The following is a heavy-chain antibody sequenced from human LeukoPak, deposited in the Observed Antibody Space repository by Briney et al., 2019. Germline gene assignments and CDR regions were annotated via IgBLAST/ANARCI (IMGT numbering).Heavy chain of an antibody. Sequence: GGSLRLSCAASGFTFSDYFMSWVGQAPGEGRDGVANIKQDESEKDYVDSVKRRFTISRDNAQNSLYLQMNSLRAEDTALYYCATYSGAHHKTFDDWGQGTLVTVSS. CDR3: ATYSGAHHKTFDD. CDR1: GFTFSDYF. V-gene: IGHV3-7*03. CDR2: IKQDESEK. J-gene: IGHJ4*02. D-gene: IGHD1-26*01.